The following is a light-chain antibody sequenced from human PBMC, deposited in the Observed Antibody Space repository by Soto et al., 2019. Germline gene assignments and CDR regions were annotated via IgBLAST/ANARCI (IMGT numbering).Light chain of an antibody. J-gene: IGKJ1*01. Sequence: ETELTQAPLCLSTFPPDRVTLSCRASQSISTNLAWYQQKPGQAPRLLIYHTSIRAAGIPARFSGSGSGTDFTLTISSLQPEDFAVYYCQQRNNWPWTFGQGTKVDIK. CDR2: HTS. V-gene: IGKV3-11*01. CDR1: QSISTN. CDR3: QQRNNWPWT.